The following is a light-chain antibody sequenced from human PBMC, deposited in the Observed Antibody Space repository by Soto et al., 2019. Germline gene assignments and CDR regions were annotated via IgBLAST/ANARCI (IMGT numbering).Light chain of an antibody. CDR3: SSYAGSNNFVV. CDR1: SSDVGVYNY. Sequence: QSALTQPPSASGFPGQSVTISCTGTSSDVGVYNYVSWYQQRPGKAPKLMIYEVTKRPSGVPDRFSGSKSGNTASLTVSGLQAEDEADYYCSSYAGSNNFVVFGGGTKVTVL. J-gene: IGLJ2*01. V-gene: IGLV2-8*01. CDR2: EVT.